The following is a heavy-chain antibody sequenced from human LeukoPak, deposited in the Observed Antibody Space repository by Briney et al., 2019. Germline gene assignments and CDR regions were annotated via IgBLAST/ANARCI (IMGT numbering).Heavy chain of an antibody. CDR3: AKGERYNWNVDY. J-gene: IGHJ4*02. CDR1: GFTFSSYG. Sequence: GGSLRLSCAASGFTFSSYGMHWVRQAPGKGLEWVAVISYDGSNKYYADSVKGRFTISRDNSKNTLYLQMNSLRAEDTAVYYCAKGERYNWNVDYWGQGTLVTVSS. CDR2: ISYDGSNK. D-gene: IGHD1-20*01. V-gene: IGHV3-30*18.